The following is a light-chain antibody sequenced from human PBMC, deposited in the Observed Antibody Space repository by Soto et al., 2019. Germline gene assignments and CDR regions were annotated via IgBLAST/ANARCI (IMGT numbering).Light chain of an antibody. J-gene: IGKJ4*01. V-gene: IGKV1-33*01. Sequence: DIQMTQFPSSLSASVGDRVTITCLASQDITNYLNWFQHKPGKAPELLICDASNLETGVPSRFSGRGSGTHFTFTISSLQPEDIATYYCQQYDTFPLTFGGGTKVDIK. CDR2: DAS. CDR1: QDITNY. CDR3: QQYDTFPLT.